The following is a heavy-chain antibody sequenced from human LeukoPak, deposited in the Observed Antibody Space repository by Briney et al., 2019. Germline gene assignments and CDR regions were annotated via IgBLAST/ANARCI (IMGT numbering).Heavy chain of an antibody. CDR3: ARLTYSSTLSFDY. V-gene: IGHV4-4*02. CDR1: GGSIGNSNW. J-gene: IGHJ4*02. Sequence: SGTLSLTCSVSGGSIGNSNWWSWVRQPPRKGLEWIGEIYYSGNTNYNPSLKSRVTISVDKSKNQVSLKLTSVTAADTAVYYCARLTYSSTLSFDYWGQGTLVTVSS. CDR2: IYYSGNT. D-gene: IGHD6-13*01.